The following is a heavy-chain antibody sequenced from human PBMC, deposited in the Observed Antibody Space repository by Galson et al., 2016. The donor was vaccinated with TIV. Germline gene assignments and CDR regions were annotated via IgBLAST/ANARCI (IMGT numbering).Heavy chain of an antibody. V-gene: IGHV3-30*04. D-gene: IGHD3-3*01. CDR2: ISYDSTTK. CDR1: TIHFSSFA. J-gene: IGHJ6*02. Sequence: SLRLSCAASTIHFSSFAMHWVRLAPGRGLEWVAAISYDSTTKYYADSVKGRFSISRDNSKNTLYLQMNSLRAEDTAVYYCASPRHGGFLRFSMDVWGQGTTVTVS. CDR3: ASPRHGGFLRFSMDV.